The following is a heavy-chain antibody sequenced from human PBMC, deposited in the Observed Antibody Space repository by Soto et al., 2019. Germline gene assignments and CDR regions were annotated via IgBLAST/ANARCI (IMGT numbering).Heavy chain of an antibody. Sequence: EVQLVESGGGLVQPGGSLRLSCAASGFTVSSNYMSWVRQAPGKGLEWVSVIYSGGSTYYADSVKGRFTISRDNSKNTLYLQMNSLRAEDTAVYYCASRGIAVAGYFDYWGQGTLVTVSS. CDR1: GFTVSSNY. CDR3: ASRGIAVAGYFDY. J-gene: IGHJ4*02. D-gene: IGHD6-19*01. CDR2: IYSGGST. V-gene: IGHV3-66*01.